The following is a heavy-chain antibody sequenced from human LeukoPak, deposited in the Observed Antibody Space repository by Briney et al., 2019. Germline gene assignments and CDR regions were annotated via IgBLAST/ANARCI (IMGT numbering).Heavy chain of an antibody. CDR1: GYTFTSYY. CDR3: ARASWVDYFDY. J-gene: IGHJ4*02. V-gene: IGHV1-46*01. CDR2: INPSGGST. D-gene: IGHD2-15*01. Sequence: ASVKVSCKASGYTFTSYYMHWVRRAPGQGLEWMGIINPSGGSTSYAQKFQGRVTMTRDTSTSTVYMELSSLRSEDTAVYYCARASWVDYFDYWGQGTLVTVSS.